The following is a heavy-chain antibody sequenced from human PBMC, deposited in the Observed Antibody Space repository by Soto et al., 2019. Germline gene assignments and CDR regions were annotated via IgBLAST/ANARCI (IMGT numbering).Heavy chain of an antibody. CDR2: ISGSGGST. Sequence: GGSLRLSCAASGFTFSSYAMSWVRQAPGKGLEWVSAISGSGGSTYYADSVKGRFTISRDNSKNTLYLQMNSLRAEDTAVYYCAKDPGQLGGPRFASGYHMDVWGKGTTVTVSS. CDR3: AKDPGQLGGPRFASGYHMDV. CDR1: GFTFSSYA. V-gene: IGHV3-23*01. J-gene: IGHJ6*03. D-gene: IGHD6-6*01.